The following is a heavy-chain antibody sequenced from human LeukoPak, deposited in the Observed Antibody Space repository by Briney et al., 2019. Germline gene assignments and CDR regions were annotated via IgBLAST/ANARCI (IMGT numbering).Heavy chain of an antibody. CDR3: ARDLGLVQSYGMDV. CDR1: GYTFTSYG. V-gene: IGHV1-18*01. D-gene: IGHD3-3*01. CDR2: ISAYNGNT. J-gene: IGHJ6*02. Sequence: GASVKVSCKASGYTFTSYGISWVRQAPGQGLEWMGWISAYNGNTNYAQKLQGRVTMTTDTSTSTAYMELRSLRSDDTAVYYCARDLGLVQSYGMDVWGQGTTVTVSS.